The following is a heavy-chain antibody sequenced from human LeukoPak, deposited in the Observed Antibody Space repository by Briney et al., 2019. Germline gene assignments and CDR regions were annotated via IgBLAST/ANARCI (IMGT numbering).Heavy chain of an antibody. D-gene: IGHD3-10*01. CDR2: NFFHDGST. CDR3: ARDSGNYHYDMDV. J-gene: IGHJ6*02. CDR1: GYSFNRHH. V-gene: IGHV1-46*02. Sequence: GASVKVSCKTSGYSFNRHHVHWVRQAPGQGLEWMGINFFHDGSTSNTQKFQGRVTMTRDTSTSTVYMELSSLRSEDTAVYYCARDSGNYHYDMDVWGQGTTVIVSS.